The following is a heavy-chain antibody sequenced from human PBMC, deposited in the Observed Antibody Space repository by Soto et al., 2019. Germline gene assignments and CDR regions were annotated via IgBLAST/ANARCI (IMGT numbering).Heavy chain of an antibody. J-gene: IGHJ4*02. CDR1: GYTFISDC. CDR3: AXRPPFSSGDFVTYYFDY. Sequence: ASVKVSCKASGYTFISDCIAWVRQAPGQGLEWMGWISANSGNTNYAQDLQGRVTITADTSTSTAYMELRSLRSDDTAVYYCAXRPPFSSGDFVTYYFDYWGQGTLVTVSS. CDR2: ISANSGNT. V-gene: IGHV1-18*01. D-gene: IGHD4-17*01.